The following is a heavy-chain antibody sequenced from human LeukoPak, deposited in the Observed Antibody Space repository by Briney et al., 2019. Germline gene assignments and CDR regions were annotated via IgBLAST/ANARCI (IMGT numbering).Heavy chain of an antibody. CDR2: ISGSGGST. CDR1: GFTFSSYA. J-gene: IGHJ6*02. CDR3: ARDRSGYTYGYRHYYYGMDV. Sequence: GGSLRLSCAASGFTFSSYAMSWVRQAPGKGLEWVSAISGSGGSTYYADSVKGRFTISRDNSKNTLYVQMNSLRGEDTAVYYCARDRSGYTYGYRHYYYGMDVWGQGTTVTVSS. V-gene: IGHV3-23*01. D-gene: IGHD5-18*01.